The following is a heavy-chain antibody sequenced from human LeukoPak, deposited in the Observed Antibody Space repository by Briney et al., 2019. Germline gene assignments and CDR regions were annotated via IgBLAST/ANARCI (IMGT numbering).Heavy chain of an antibody. CDR2: FDPEDGET. CDR1: GYTLTELS. CDR3: ATEVLGSKTASGSKHDIRFDP. Sequence: EASVKVSCKVSGYTLTELSMHWVRQAPGKGLEWMGGFDPEDGETIYAQKFQGRVTMTEDTSTDTAYMELSSLRSEDTAVYYCATEVLGSKTASGSKHDIRFDPWGQGTLVTVSS. D-gene: IGHD1-26*01. V-gene: IGHV1-24*01. J-gene: IGHJ5*02.